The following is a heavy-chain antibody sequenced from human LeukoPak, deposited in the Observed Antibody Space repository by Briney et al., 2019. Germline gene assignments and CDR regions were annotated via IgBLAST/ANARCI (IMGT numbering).Heavy chain of an antibody. J-gene: IGHJ4*02. CDR2: IYYSGST. CDR1: GGSISSYY. Sequence: SETLSLTCTVSGGSISSYYWSWIRQPPGKGLEWIGYIYYSGSTNYNPSLKSRVTISVDTSKNQFSLKLSSVTAADTAVYYCARVAGHRRYFDYWGQGILVTVSS. CDR3: ARVAGHRRYFDY. V-gene: IGHV4-59*01.